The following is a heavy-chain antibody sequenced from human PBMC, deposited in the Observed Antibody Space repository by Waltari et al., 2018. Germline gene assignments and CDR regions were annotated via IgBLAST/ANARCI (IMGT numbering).Heavy chain of an antibody. CDR3: ARRDSSGWYYWFDP. Sequence: QVQLQESGPGLVKPSETLSLTCDVSGYSISSGYYWGWIRQPPGKGLEWIGSIYHSGSTYYNPSLKSRVTISVDTSKNQFSLKLSSVTAADTAVYYCARRDSSGWYYWFDPWGQGTLVTVSS. D-gene: IGHD6-19*01. V-gene: IGHV4-38-2*01. CDR2: IYHSGST. J-gene: IGHJ5*02. CDR1: GYSISSGYY.